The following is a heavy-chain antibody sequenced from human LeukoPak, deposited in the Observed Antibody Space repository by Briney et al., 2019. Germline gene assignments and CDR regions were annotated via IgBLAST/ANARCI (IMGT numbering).Heavy chain of an antibody. CDR2: INWNGGST. CDR1: GFTFDDYG. D-gene: IGHD3-10*01. CDR3: AKDISTYYYGSGSYSPNFDY. V-gene: IGHV3-20*04. Sequence: GGSLRLSCAASGFTFDDYGMSWVRQAPGKGLEWVSGINWNGGSTGYADSVKGRFTISRDNAKNSLYLQMNSLRAEDTALYYCAKDISTYYYGSGSYSPNFDYWGQGTLVTVSS. J-gene: IGHJ4*02.